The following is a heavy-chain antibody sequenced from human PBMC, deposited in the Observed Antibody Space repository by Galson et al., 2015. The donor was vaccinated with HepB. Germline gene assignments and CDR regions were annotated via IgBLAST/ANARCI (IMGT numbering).Heavy chain of an antibody. V-gene: IGHV3-30-3*01. Sequence: SLRLSCAASGFTFSSYAMHWVRQAPGKGLEWVAVISYDGSNKYYADSVKGRFTISRDNSKNTLYLQMNSLRAEDTAVYYCARDGKRYCSSTSCYTNAFDIWGQGTMVTVSS. D-gene: IGHD2-2*02. CDR2: ISYDGSNK. J-gene: IGHJ3*02. CDR1: GFTFSSYA. CDR3: ARDGKRYCSSTSCYTNAFDI.